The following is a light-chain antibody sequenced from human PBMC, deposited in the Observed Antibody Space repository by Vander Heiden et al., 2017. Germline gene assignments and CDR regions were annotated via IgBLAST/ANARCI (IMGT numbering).Light chain of an antibody. CDR1: QSISKW. Sequence: DIQMTQSPSTLSASVGDRVTITCRASQSISKWVAWYQQKPGKAPKILIYKASILESGVPSRFSGSGSGTEFTLTISDLQPDDVATYYCQQYESYRTFGQGTKVEIK. CDR2: KAS. J-gene: IGKJ1*01. V-gene: IGKV1-5*03. CDR3: QQYESYRT.